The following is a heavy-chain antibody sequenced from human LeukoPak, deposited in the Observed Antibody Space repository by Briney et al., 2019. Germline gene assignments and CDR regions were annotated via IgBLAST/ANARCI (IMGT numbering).Heavy chain of an antibody. V-gene: IGHV4-61*02. CDR2: IYTSGST. D-gene: IGHD2-15*01. J-gene: IGHJ6*04. CDR1: GGSISSGSYY. Sequence: PSETLSLTCTVSGGSISSGSYYWSWIRQPAGKGLEWIGRIYTSGSTNYNPSLKSRVTISVDTSKNQVSLKLTSVTAADTAVYYCARKDGDGWGKGTTVTISS. CDR3: ARKDGDG.